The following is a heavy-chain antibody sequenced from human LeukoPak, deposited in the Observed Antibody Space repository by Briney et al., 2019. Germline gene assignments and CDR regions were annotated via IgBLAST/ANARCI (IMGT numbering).Heavy chain of an antibody. D-gene: IGHD6-19*01. Sequence: ASVKASCKASGYTFTSYGISWVRQAPGQGLEWMGWISAYNGNTNYAQKLQGRVTMTTDTSTSTAHMELRSLRSDDTAVYYCARFRSGWYFYYYYYGMDVWGQGTTVTVSS. CDR2: ISAYNGNT. CDR1: GYTFTSYG. V-gene: IGHV1-18*01. CDR3: ARFRSGWYFYYYYYGMDV. J-gene: IGHJ6*02.